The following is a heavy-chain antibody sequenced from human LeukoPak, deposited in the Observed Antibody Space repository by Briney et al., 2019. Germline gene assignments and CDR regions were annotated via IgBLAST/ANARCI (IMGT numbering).Heavy chain of an antibody. Sequence: GASAKVSCKASGHTFTGYYMHCVRQAPGQGLEWMGWINPNSGGTNYAQKFQGRVTMTRDTSISTAYMELSRLRSDDTAVYYCARDAVRGEVFDYWGQGTLVTVSS. CDR1: GHTFTGYY. CDR2: INPNSGGT. J-gene: IGHJ4*02. D-gene: IGHD3-10*01. V-gene: IGHV1-2*02. CDR3: ARDAVRGEVFDY.